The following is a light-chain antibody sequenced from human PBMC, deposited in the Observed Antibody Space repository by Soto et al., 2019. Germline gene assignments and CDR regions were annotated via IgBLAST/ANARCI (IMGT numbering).Light chain of an antibody. V-gene: IGKV3-15*01. Sequence: EIVMTQSPATLSVSPGERATLSCRASQGVGTKLAWYQQRPGQGPRLLIYDASIRATGIPARFSGSGSGTEFTLIIRSRQSEDFAVYYCKHYYNWPPISFGGGTKVEIK. CDR1: QGVGTK. J-gene: IGKJ4*01. CDR2: DAS. CDR3: KHYYNWPPIS.